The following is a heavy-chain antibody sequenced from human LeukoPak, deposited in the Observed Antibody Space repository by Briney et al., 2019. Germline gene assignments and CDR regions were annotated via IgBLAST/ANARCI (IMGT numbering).Heavy chain of an antibody. V-gene: IGHV4-4*07. D-gene: IGHD2-15*01. Sequence: SETLSLTCTVSGDSISTYYWSWIRQPAGKGLEWIGRISYISGNTNYNPSLKSRVTISVDKSKNQFSLDLTSVTAADTAVYYCARLLSGPRAYFDYWAKGTLVTVSA. CDR2: ISYISGNT. CDR1: GDSISTYY. J-gene: IGHJ4*02. CDR3: ARLLSGPRAYFDY.